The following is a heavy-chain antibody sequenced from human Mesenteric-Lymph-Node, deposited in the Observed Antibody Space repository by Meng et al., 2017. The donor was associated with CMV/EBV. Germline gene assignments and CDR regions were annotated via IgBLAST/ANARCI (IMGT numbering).Heavy chain of an antibody. V-gene: IGHV1-2*02. CDR2: INPNSGVT. D-gene: IGHD5-12*01. CDR1: GYTFTGYY. J-gene: IGHJ4*02. CDR3: ARDQQSGSGYDLFNY. Sequence: ASVKVSCKASGYTFTGYYMHWVRQAPGQGLEWMGWINPNSGVTNYAEKFQGRVTMTRATSISTAFMKLSRLTSDDTAVYYCARDQQSGSGYDLFNYWGQGTLVTVSS.